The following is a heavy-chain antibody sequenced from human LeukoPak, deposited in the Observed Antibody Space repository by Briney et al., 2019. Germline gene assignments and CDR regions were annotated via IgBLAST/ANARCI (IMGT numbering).Heavy chain of an antibody. D-gene: IGHD2-21*02. CDR2: INPHSGGT. Sequence: ASVKVSCKASGFTFTGYYIHWVQQPPGKGLEWMEYINPHSGGTNSPQKFQGRVTMTTDTSISAAYMELSSLISDDTAMYYCVREGNELLSKNFDYWGQGTLVTVSS. J-gene: IGHJ4*02. CDR1: GFTFTGYY. V-gene: IGHV1-2*02. CDR3: VREGNELLSKNFDY.